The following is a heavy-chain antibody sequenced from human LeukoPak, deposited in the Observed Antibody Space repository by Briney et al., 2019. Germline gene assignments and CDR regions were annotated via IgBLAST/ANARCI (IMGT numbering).Heavy chain of an antibody. CDR3: ARGPPPDFDY. J-gene: IGHJ4*02. Sequence: PSETLSLTCTVSGDSISSYYWSWIRRPAGKGLEWIGRIHPSGSTNYNPSLKSRVTLSVDTSKNQFSLRLSSVTAADTAVYYCARGPPPDFDYWGQGTLVTVSS. CDR2: IHPSGST. V-gene: IGHV4-4*07. CDR1: GDSISSYY.